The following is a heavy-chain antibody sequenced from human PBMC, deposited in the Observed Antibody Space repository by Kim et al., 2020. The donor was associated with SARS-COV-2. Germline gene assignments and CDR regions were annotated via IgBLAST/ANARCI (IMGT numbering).Heavy chain of an antibody. CDR3: ARHRSSITIFGVVIINDMDV. CDR1: GGSISNYY. V-gene: IGHV4-59*08. J-gene: IGHJ6*02. Sequence: SETLSLTCTVSGGSISNYYWSWIRQPPGKGLEWIWYIYYSGSTNYNPSLKSRVTISVDTSKNQFSLKLSSVTAADTAVYHCARHRSSITIFGVVIINDMDVWGQGTTVTVSS. D-gene: IGHD3-3*01. CDR2: IYYSGST.